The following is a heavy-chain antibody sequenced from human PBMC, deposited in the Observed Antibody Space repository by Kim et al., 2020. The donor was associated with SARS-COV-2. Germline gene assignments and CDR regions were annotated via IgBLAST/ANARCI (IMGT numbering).Heavy chain of an antibody. J-gene: IGHJ4*02. CDR1: GFTFSSYW. Sequence: GGSLRLSCAASGFTFSSYWMSWVRQAPGKGLEWVANIKQDGSEKYYVDSVKGRFTISRDNAKNSLYLQMNSLRAEDTAVYYCARALGYIGDYFDYWGQGTLVTVSS. V-gene: IGHV3-7*03. D-gene: IGHD6-13*01. CDR2: IKQDGSEK. CDR3: ARALGYIGDYFDY.